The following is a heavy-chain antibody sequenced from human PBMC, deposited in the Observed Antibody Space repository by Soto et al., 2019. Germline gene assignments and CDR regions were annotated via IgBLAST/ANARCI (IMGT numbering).Heavy chain of an antibody. D-gene: IGHD2-15*01. Sequence: QVQLVESGGGVVQPGRSLRLSCAASGFTFSSYAMHWVRQAPGKGLEWVAVISYDGSNKYYADSVKGRFTISRDTSKNTLFLQMNSLRAEDTALYFCAKDGTTGGQHYYGMDVWGQGTTVTVSS. CDR3: AKDGTTGGQHYYGMDV. J-gene: IGHJ6*02. V-gene: IGHV3-30-3*01. CDR2: ISYDGSNK. CDR1: GFTFSSYA.